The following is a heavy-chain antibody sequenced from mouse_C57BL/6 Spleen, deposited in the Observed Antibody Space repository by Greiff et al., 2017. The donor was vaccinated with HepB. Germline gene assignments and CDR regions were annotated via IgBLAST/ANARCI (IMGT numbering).Heavy chain of an antibody. CDR1: GYTFTGYG. V-gene: IGHV1-81*01. Sequence: VQLQQSGAELARPGASVKLSCKASGYTFTGYGISWVKQRTGQGLEWIGEIYPRSGNTYYNEKFKGKATLTADKSSSTAYMELRSLTSEDSAVYFCARTHGSSYVRYFDVWGTGTTVTVSS. J-gene: IGHJ1*03. D-gene: IGHD1-1*01. CDR2: IYPRSGNT. CDR3: ARTHGSSYVRYFDV.